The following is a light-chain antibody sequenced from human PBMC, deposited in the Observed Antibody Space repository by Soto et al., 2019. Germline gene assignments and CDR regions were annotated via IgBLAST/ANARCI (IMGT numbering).Light chain of an antibody. V-gene: IGLV1-40*01. CDR1: SSNIGAGYD. J-gene: IGLJ3*02. CDR2: GNS. Sequence: QSVLTQPPSVSGAPGQRVTISCTGSSSNIGAGYDVHWYQQLPGTAPKLLIYGNSNRPSGVPDRFSGSKSGTSASLAITGLRAGDEADYYCQSYDSSLSGWGFGGGTKLTVL. CDR3: QSYDSSLSGWG.